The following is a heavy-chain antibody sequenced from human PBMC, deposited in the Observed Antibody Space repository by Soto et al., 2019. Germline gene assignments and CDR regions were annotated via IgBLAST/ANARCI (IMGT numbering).Heavy chain of an antibody. CDR1: GFTFSSYS. J-gene: IGHJ4*02. V-gene: IGHV3-48*02. Sequence: EVQLVESGGGLVQRGGSLRLSCAASGFTFSSYSMNWVRQAPGKGLEWVSYISSSSSPIYYADSVKGRFTISRDNAKNSLYLQMNSLRDEYTAVYYCVREGSSSFNFWGQGTLVTVSS. D-gene: IGHD3-16*02. CDR2: ISSSSSPI. CDR3: VREGSSSFNF.